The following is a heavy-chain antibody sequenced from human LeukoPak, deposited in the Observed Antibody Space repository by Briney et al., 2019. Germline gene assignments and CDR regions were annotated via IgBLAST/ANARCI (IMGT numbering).Heavy chain of an antibody. CDR2: ISSSSSYI. V-gene: IGHV3-21*01. CDR3: ARDKDRGNWFDP. D-gene: IGHD1-14*01. J-gene: IGHJ5*02. Sequence: GGSLRLSCAASGFTFSSYSMNWVRQAPGKGLEWVSSISSSSSYIYYADSVKGRFTISRDNAKNSLYLQMNSLRAEDTAVYYCARDKDRGNWFDPWGQGTLVTVPS. CDR1: GFTFSSYS.